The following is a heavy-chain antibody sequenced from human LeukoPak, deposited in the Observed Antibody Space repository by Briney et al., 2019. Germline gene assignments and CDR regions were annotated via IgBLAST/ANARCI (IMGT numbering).Heavy chain of an antibody. CDR1: GFTFTSYA. Sequence: GGSLTESFAASGFTFTSYAMSWVRQAPGKGLEWVSSISSSGSYIYHADSVKGRFTISRDNAKNSLYLQMNSLRAEDTAVYYCASRNQYCGGDCFGAFDIWGRGTMVTVSS. CDR2: ISSSGSYI. J-gene: IGHJ3*02. V-gene: IGHV3-21*01. D-gene: IGHD2-21*02. CDR3: ASRNQYCGGDCFGAFDI.